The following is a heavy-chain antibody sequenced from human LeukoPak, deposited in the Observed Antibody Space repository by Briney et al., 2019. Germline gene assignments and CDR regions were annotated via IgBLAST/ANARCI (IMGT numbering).Heavy chain of an antibody. D-gene: IGHD3-22*01. V-gene: IGHV4-59*11. CDR2: IYYSGST. Sequence: SETLSLTCTVSGGSISSHYWSWIRQPPGKGLEWSGYIYYSGSTNYNPPLKSRVTISVDTAKNHFYLKLSSVTAADTAVYCCARVRDNSGYYPFDYWGQGILVTVSS. J-gene: IGHJ4*02. CDR1: GGSISSHY. CDR3: ARVRDNSGYYPFDY.